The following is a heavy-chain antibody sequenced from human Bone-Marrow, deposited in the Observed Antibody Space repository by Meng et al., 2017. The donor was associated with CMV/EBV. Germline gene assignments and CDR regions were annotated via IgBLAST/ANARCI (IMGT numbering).Heavy chain of an antibody. V-gene: IGHV3-7*01. CDR1: GFTFSSYW. D-gene: IGHD2-15*01. CDR3: ANVVVAAKLRWWFDP. J-gene: IGHJ5*02. Sequence: GGSLRLSCAASGFTFSSYWMSWVRQAPGKGLEWVANIKQDGSEKYYVDSVKGRFTISRDNAKNSLYLQMNSLRAEDTAVYYCANVVVAAKLRWWFDPWGQGTLDTVSS. CDR2: IKQDGSEK.